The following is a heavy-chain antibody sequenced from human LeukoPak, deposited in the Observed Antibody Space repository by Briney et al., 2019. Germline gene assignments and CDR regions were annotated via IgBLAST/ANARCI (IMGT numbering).Heavy chain of an antibody. J-gene: IGHJ4*02. D-gene: IGHD3-9*01. CDR2: IYYSGST. CDR3: ASGGDILTGYWVLFDY. V-gene: IGHV4-39*07. Sequence: SETLSLTCTVSGGSISSSSYYWGWIRQPPGKGLEWIGSIYYSGSTYYNPSLKSRVTISVDTSKNQFSLKLSSVTAADTAVYYCASGGDILTGYWVLFDYWGQGTLVTVSS. CDR1: GGSISSSSYY.